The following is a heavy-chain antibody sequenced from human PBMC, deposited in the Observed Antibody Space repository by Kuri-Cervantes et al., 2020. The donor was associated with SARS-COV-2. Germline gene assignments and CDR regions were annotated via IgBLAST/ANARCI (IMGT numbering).Heavy chain of an antibody. CDR1: GGSISSYY. Sequence: SETLSLTCTVSGGSISSYYWSWIRQPPGKGLEWIGYIYHSGSTNYNPSLKSRVTITVDTSKNQFSLKLSSVTAADTAVYYCARDSPPDYYDSSGYDAFDIWGQGTMVTVSS. CDR2: IYHSGST. CDR3: ARDSPPDYYDSSGYDAFDI. D-gene: IGHD3-22*01. V-gene: IGHV4-59*12. J-gene: IGHJ3*02.